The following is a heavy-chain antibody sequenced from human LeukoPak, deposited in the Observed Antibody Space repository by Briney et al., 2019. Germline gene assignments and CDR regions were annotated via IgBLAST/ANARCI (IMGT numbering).Heavy chain of an antibody. CDR3: AREAYGLFDY. Sequence: GGSLRLSCAASGFSFSDYWMSWVRQAPGKGLEWVANIKQDGSEKYYVDSVKGRFTISRDNAKNSLYLQMNSLRAKDTAVFYCAREAYGLFDYWGQGTLVTVSS. J-gene: IGHJ4*02. CDR2: IKQDGSEK. D-gene: IGHD4-17*01. CDR1: GFSFSDYW. V-gene: IGHV3-7*01.